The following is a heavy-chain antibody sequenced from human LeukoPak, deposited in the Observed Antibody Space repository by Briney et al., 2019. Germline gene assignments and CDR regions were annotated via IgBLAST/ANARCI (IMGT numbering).Heavy chain of an antibody. Sequence: SETLSLTCTVSAGSISSGGYYWGWIRQHPGKGLEWIGYIYYSGSTNYNPSLKSRVTISVDTSKNQFSLKLSSVTAADTAVYYCARLAAAGRNDAFDIWGQGTMVTVSS. CDR1: AGSISSGGYY. D-gene: IGHD6-13*01. V-gene: IGHV4-61*05. CDR2: IYYSGST. J-gene: IGHJ3*02. CDR3: ARLAAAGRNDAFDI.